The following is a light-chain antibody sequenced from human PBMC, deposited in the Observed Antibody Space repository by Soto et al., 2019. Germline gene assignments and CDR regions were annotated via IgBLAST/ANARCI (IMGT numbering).Light chain of an antibody. CDR3: QQRSNYLT. CDR1: QSVSSY. CDR2: DAS. Sequence: EIVFTQSPAPLSLSPGGKDTPSCRARQSVSSYLAWYQQKPGQVPRLLIYDASNRATGIPARFSGSGSGTVLTLTISSLEPEDFAVYYCQQRSNYLTFGGGTKVDIK. V-gene: IGKV3-11*01. J-gene: IGKJ4*02.